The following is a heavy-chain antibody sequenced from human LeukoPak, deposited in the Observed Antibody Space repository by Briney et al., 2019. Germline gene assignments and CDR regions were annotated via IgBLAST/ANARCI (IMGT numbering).Heavy chain of an antibody. CDR1: GFIFSSYW. Sequence: GSLRLSCAASGFIFSSYWMSWVRQAPGKGLEWVANIKQDGSEKYYVASVKGRFTISRDNAKNSLYLEMNSLRAEDTAVYYCARDIGDSSGYYGSYFDYWGQGTLVTVSS. D-gene: IGHD3-22*01. V-gene: IGHV3-7*01. J-gene: IGHJ4*02. CDR2: IKQDGSEK. CDR3: ARDIGDSSGYYGSYFDY.